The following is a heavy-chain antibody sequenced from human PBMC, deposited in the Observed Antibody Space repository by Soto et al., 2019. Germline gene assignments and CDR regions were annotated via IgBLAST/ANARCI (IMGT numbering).Heavy chain of an antibody. CDR1: GGSISSYY. V-gene: IGHV4-59*01. CDR3: AREVEWLLFRTAYWYFDL. J-gene: IGHJ2*01. CDR2: IYYSGST. Sequence: QVQLQESGPGLVKPSETLSLTCTVSGGSISSYYWSWIRQPPGKGLEWIGYIYYSGSTNYNPSLKSRVTISVDTSKNQFSLKLSSVTAADTAAYYCAREVEWLLFRTAYWYFDLWGRGTLVTVSS. D-gene: IGHD3-3*01.